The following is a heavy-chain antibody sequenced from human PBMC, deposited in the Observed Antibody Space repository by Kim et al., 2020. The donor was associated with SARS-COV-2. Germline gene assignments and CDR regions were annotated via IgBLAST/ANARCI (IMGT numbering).Heavy chain of an antibody. V-gene: IGHV3-66*01. Sequence: GGSLRLSCAASGFTVSSNYMSWVRQAPGKGLEWVSVIYSGGSTYYADSVKGRFTISRDNSKNTLYLQMNSLRAEDTAVYYCAREPRFGAKDFDYWGQGTLVTVSS. J-gene: IGHJ4*02. D-gene: IGHD3-10*01. CDR3: AREPRFGAKDFDY. CDR2: IYSGGST. CDR1: GFTVSSNY.